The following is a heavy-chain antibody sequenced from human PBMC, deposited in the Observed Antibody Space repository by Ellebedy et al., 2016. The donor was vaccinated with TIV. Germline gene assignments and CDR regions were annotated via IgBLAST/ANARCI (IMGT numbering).Heavy chain of an antibody. J-gene: IGHJ4*02. D-gene: IGHD4-17*01. CDR3: ARGTGGDYLFDY. CDR2: INHSGST. CDR1: GGSISSYY. V-gene: IGHV4-34*01. Sequence: SETLSLXXTVSGGSISSYYWSWIRQPPGKGLEWIGEINHSGSTNYNPSLKSRVTISVDTSKNQFSLKLSSVTAADTAVYYCARGTGGDYLFDYWGQGTLVTVSS.